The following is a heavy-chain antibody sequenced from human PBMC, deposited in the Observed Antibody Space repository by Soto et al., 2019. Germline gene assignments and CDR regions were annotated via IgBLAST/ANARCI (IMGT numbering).Heavy chain of an antibody. D-gene: IGHD2-15*01. CDR2: ISSSSSTI. Sequence: GGSLRLSCAASGFTFSSYSMNWVRQAPGKGLEWVSYISSSSSTIYYADSVKGRFTISRDNAKNSLYLQMNSLRAEDTAVYYCAGTVVAANRRWYFDLWGRGTLVTVSS. CDR1: GFTFSSYS. CDR3: AGTVVAANRRWYFDL. V-gene: IGHV3-48*01. J-gene: IGHJ2*01.